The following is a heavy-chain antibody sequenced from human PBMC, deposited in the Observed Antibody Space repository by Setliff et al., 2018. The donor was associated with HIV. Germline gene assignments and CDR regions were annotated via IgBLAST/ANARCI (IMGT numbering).Heavy chain of an antibody. Sequence: GGSLRLSCATSGFIFEDYGMNWVRQAPGKGLEWVSGISGSAGTTYYADSVRGRFTISRDNSKNTLYLQMNSLRSEDTAVYFCAKSFNSGPTNWNIDVWGTGTTVTVSS. CDR2: ISGSAGTT. CDR1: GFIFEDYG. D-gene: IGHD1-20*01. CDR3: AKSFNSGPTNWNIDV. V-gene: IGHV3-23*01. J-gene: IGHJ6*03.